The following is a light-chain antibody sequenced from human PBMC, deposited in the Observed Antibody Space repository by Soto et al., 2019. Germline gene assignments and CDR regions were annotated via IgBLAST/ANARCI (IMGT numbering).Light chain of an antibody. J-gene: IGKJ4*01. Sequence: EIVLTQSPATLSLSPGARATLSCRASQSVSSYLAWYQQKPGQAPRLLIYDASNRATGIPARFSASGSGTAFTLTISSLEPEDFAVYYGQHRSNWPTFGGGTKVESK. CDR3: QHRSNWPT. V-gene: IGKV3-11*01. CDR2: DAS. CDR1: QSVSSY.